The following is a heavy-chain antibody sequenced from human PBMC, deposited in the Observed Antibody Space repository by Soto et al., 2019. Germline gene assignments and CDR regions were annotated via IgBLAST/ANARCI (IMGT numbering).Heavy chain of an antibody. J-gene: IGHJ4*02. Sequence: GXSVKVSCKASGGTFSSYAISWVRQAPGQGLEWMGGIIPIFGTANYAQKFQGRVTITADESTSTAYMELSSLRSEDTAVYYCARAEYSYGRGYFDYWGQGTLVTVSS. V-gene: IGHV1-69*13. D-gene: IGHD5-18*01. CDR1: GGTFSSYA. CDR3: ARAEYSYGRGYFDY. CDR2: IIPIFGTA.